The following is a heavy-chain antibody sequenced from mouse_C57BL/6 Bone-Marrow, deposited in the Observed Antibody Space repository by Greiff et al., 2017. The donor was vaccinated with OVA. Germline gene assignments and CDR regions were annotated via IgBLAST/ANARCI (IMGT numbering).Heavy chain of an antibody. Sequence: EVQLQQSVAELVRPGASVKLSCTASGFNIKNTYMHWVKQRPEQGLAWIGRIDPANDNTKYAPKFQGKATMTADTSSNTAYLQLSSLSSEDTAVYGGARGNFGSSFYAMDYWGQGTSVTVSS. D-gene: IGHD1-1*01. J-gene: IGHJ4*01. CDR1: GFNIKNTY. CDR3: ARGNFGSSFYAMDY. CDR2: IDPANDNT. V-gene: IGHV14-3*01.